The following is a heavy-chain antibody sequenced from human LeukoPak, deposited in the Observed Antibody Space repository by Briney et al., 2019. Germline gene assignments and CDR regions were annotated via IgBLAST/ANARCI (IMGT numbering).Heavy chain of an antibody. Sequence: ASVKVSCKVSGYTLTELSMHWVRQAPGKGLEWMGGFDPGDGETIYAQRFQGRVTMTEDTSTDTAYMELSSLRSEDTAVYYCATAQVGPRVTYSSGWYEHDYWGQGTLVTVSS. CDR3: ATAQVGPRVTYSSGWYEHDY. J-gene: IGHJ4*02. CDR1: GYTLTELS. D-gene: IGHD6-19*01. CDR2: FDPGDGET. V-gene: IGHV1-24*01.